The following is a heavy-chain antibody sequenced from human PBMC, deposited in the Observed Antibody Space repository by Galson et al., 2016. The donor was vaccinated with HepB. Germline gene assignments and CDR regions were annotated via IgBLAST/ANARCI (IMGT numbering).Heavy chain of an antibody. J-gene: IGHJ4*02. V-gene: IGHV2-5*02. CDR3: AHRDAEHYLGGPSDF. D-gene: IGHD3-10*01. Sequence: PALVKPTQTLTLTCTFSGFSLSTRGLGVGWIRQPPGKALEWLALIYWDDDKRYSPSLRSRLTVTKDTSKNQVVLTMTNVDPVDTATYFCAHRDAEHYLGGPSDFWGQGTLVTVSS. CDR1: GFSLSTRGLG. CDR2: IYWDDDK.